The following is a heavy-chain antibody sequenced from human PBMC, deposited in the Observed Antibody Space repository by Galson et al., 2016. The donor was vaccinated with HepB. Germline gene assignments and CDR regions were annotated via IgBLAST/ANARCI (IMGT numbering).Heavy chain of an antibody. J-gene: IGHJ6*02. CDR1: GYSFTDYR. D-gene: IGHD1-1*01. Sequence: SVKVSCKASGYSFTDYRIHWVRQAPGQGLECMGVINPRGGATDYVQKFQGRVTMTSDTSTRTVYMELSSLTFEDTAVYFCASGLIATGAPYYYNVMDVWGQGTTVTVS. V-gene: IGHV1-46*01. CDR2: INPRGGAT. CDR3: ASGLIATGAPYYYNVMDV.